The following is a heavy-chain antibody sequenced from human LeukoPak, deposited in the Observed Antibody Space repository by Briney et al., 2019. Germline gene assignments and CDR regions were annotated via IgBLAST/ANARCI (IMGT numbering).Heavy chain of an antibody. CDR1: GGTFSSYA. CDR2: ISAYNGNT. Sequence: VASVKVSCKASGGTFSSYAISWVRQAPGQGLEWMGWISAYNGNTNYAQKLQGRVTMTTDTSTSTAYMELRSLRSDDTAVYYCARGTAMVRGVIMQNWFDPWGQGTLVTVSS. CDR3: ARGTAMVRGVIMQNWFDP. J-gene: IGHJ5*02. V-gene: IGHV1-18*01. D-gene: IGHD3-10*01.